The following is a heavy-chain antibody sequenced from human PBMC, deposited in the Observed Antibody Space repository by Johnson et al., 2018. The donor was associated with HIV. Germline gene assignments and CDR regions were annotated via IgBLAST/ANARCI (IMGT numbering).Heavy chain of an antibody. CDR3: ARSRDCSGAGSESKGTFDA. CDR2: MNSDGSST. CDR1: GFTFSHYW. J-gene: IGHJ3*01. Sequence: VQLVESGGGLVQPGGSLTLSCAASGFTFSHYWMHWVRQAPEKGLVWVSRMNSDGSSTTYADSVKGRFTISRDNAKNSLYLQMNSLRAEDAAVYYCARSRDCSGAGSESKGTFDAWGQGTMVTVSS. V-gene: IGHV3-74*02. D-gene: IGHD2-15*01.